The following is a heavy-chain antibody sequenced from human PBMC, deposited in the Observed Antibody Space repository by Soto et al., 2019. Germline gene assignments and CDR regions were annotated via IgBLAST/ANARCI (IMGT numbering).Heavy chain of an antibody. V-gene: IGHV3-23*01. J-gene: IGHJ4*02. D-gene: IGHD7-27*01. CDR3: AKDVRPDAVWDFAF. Sequence: PGKGLEWVSGINSGGRTYYADSVKGRFTISRDDSKNTLYLQIISLRAEDTAVYYCAKDVRPDAVWDFAFWLQGTLVTGTS. CDR2: INSGGRT.